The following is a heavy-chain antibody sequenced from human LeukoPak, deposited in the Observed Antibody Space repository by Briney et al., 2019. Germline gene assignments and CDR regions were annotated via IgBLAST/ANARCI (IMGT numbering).Heavy chain of an antibody. J-gene: IGHJ4*02. CDR2: IIPIFGTA. V-gene: IGHV1-69*13. CDR3: AREGHCSSTSCPFDY. D-gene: IGHD2-2*01. Sequence: GASVKVSCKASGGTFSSYAISWVRQAPGQGLEWMGGIIPIFGTANYAQKFQGRVTITADESTSTAYMELSSLRSEDTAAYYCAREGHCSSTSCPFDYWGQGTLVTVSS. CDR1: GGTFSSYA.